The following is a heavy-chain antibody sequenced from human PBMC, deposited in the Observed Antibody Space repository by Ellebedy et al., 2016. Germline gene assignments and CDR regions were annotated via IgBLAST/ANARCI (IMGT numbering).Heavy chain of an antibody. Sequence: ASVKVSCKASGGTFSSYPISWVRQAPGQGLEWMGRIIPILGIANYAQKFQGRVTITADKSTSTAYMELRSLRSDDTAVYYCARDEGGEGSLIVVVHFDYWGQGTLVTVSS. D-gene: IGHD3-22*01. CDR3: ARDEGGEGSLIVVVHFDY. CDR1: GGTFSSYP. CDR2: IIPILGIA. J-gene: IGHJ4*02. V-gene: IGHV1-69*04.